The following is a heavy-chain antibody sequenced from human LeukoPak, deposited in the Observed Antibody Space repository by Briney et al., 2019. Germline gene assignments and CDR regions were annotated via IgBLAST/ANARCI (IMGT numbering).Heavy chain of an antibody. CDR1: GFTFSSYW. CDR3: ARVGSISSPYYFDY. Sequence: GGSLRLSCAASGFTFSSYWMSWVRQAPGKGLEWVANIKQDGSEKYYVDSVKGRFTISRDNAKNSLYLQMSSLRAEDTAVYYCARVGSISSPYYFDYWGQGTLVTVSS. CDR2: IKQDGSEK. V-gene: IGHV3-7*01. J-gene: IGHJ4*02. D-gene: IGHD6-6*01.